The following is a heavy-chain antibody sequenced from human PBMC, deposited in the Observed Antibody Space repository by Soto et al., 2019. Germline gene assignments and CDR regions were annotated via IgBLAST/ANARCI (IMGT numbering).Heavy chain of an antibody. CDR1: GGSISSDASY. D-gene: IGHD2-15*01. CDR3: ARDDCTNSSCNLEY. V-gene: IGHV4-31*03. Sequence: TLSLTCTVSGGSISSDASYWSWISQHPGKGLEWIGYIYYTGSTFYNPSLKSRLSISVDTSKNQFSLKLSSVTAADTAVYYCARDDCTNSSCNLEYWGQGTLVTVSS. J-gene: IGHJ4*02. CDR2: IYYTGST.